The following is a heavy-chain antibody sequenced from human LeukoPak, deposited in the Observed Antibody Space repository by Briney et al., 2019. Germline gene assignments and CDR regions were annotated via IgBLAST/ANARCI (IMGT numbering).Heavy chain of an antibody. CDR3: AKDGAMAGRNYGMVV. CDR1: GFTFSSYG. D-gene: IGHD6-19*01. CDR2: ISYDGSNK. V-gene: IGHV3-30*18. J-gene: IGHJ6*02. Sequence: TGGSLRLSCAASGFTFSSYGMHWVRQAPGKGLEWVAVISYDGSNKYYADSVKGRFTISRDNSKNTLYLQMNSLRPEDTALYYCAKDGAMAGRNYGMVVWGQGTTVTVS.